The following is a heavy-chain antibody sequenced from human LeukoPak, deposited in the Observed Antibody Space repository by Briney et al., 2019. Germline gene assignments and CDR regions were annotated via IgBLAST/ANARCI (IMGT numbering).Heavy chain of an antibody. V-gene: IGHV4-39*07. D-gene: IGHD3-9*01. Sequence: SETLSLTCTVSGGSISSSSYYWGWIRQPPGKGLEWIGSIYYSGSTYYNPSLKSRVTISVDTSKNQFSLKLSSVTAADTAVYYCARVQRQGGYYDILTGYLSNWFDPWGQGTLVTVSS. CDR1: GGSISSSSYY. CDR3: ARVQRQGGYYDILTGYLSNWFDP. J-gene: IGHJ5*02. CDR2: IYYSGST.